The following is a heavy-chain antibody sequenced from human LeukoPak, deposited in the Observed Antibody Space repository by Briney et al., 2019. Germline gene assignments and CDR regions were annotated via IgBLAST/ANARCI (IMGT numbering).Heavy chain of an antibody. J-gene: IGHJ5*02. CDR2: IYYSGST. V-gene: IGHV4-59*01. CDR1: GDSISGYY. Sequence: SETLSLTCTVSGDSISGYYWSWIRQPPGKGLEWIGYIYYSGSTNYNPSLKSRVTISVDTSKNQFSLKLNSVTAADTAVYYCARHGYSSGSLAWFDPWGQGTQVTVSS. CDR3: ARHGYSSGSLAWFDP. D-gene: IGHD6-19*01.